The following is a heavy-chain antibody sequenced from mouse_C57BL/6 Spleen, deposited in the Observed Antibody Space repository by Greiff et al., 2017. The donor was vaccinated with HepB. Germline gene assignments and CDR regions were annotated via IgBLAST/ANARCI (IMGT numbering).Heavy chain of an antibody. CDR3: ARDWDGDY. CDR1: GYAFSSSW. V-gene: IGHV1-82*01. J-gene: IGHJ4*01. D-gene: IGHD2-3*01. CDR2: IYPGDGDT. Sequence: VQVVESGPELVKPGASVKISCKASGYAFSSSWMNWVKQRPGKGLEWIGRIYPGDGDTNYNGKFKGKATLTADKSSSTAYMQLSSLTSEDSAVYFCARDWDGDYWGQGTSVTVSS.